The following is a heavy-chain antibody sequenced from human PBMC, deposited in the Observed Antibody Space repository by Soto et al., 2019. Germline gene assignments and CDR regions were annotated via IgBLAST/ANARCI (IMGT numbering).Heavy chain of an antibody. D-gene: IGHD3-10*01. CDR1: GYTLTELS. J-gene: IGHJ6*02. Sequence: ASVKVSCKVSGYTLTELSMHWVRQAPGKGLEWMGGFDPEDGETIYAQKFQGWVTMTRDTSISTAYMELSRLRSDDTAVYYCARGTDGITMEGPGMDVWGQGTTVTVSS. CDR3: ARGTDGITMEGPGMDV. V-gene: IGHV1-24*01. CDR2: FDPEDGET.